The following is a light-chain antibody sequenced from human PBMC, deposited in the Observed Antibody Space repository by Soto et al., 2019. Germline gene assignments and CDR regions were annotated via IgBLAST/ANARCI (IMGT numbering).Light chain of an antibody. Sequence: EIVLTQYPGTLSLSPGERATLSCRASQSVGSSYLAWYQQKPGQAPRLLIYDASRRATGIPDRFSGSGSGTDFTLTISRLEPEDFALYYCQQYGSSPKTFGQGTKVDIK. CDR3: QQYGSSPKT. CDR2: DAS. J-gene: IGKJ1*01. V-gene: IGKV3-20*01. CDR1: QSVGSSY.